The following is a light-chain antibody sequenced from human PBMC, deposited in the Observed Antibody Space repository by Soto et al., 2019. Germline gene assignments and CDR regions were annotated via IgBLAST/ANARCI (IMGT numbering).Light chain of an antibody. Sequence: QSVLTQPPSVSAAPGQKVTISCSGTRSNIGDNYVSWYQLLPGTAPKLLIYDNNKRPSGIPDRFSASKSGTSATLGVTGLQTGDEGDYYCGTWDSSLSAGVFGGGTKLTVL. CDR1: RSNIGDNY. V-gene: IGLV1-51*01. CDR3: GTWDSSLSAGV. CDR2: DNN. J-gene: IGLJ3*02.